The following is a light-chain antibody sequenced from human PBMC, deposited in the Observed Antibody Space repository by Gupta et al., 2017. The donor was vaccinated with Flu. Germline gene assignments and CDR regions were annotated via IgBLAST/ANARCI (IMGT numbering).Light chain of an antibody. V-gene: IGKV4-1*01. J-gene: IGKJ5*01. Sequence: VSLGERATINGKANRSGLYTYKNKNFLDWLQHKAGQPPRLLIHAASTREVGVTYRFSGGGFGKDFTLTINSRQREDVHSYYGQQDYSTLTFGQGTRLEMK. CDR2: AAS. CDR3: QQDYSTLT. CDR1: RSGLYTYKNKNF.